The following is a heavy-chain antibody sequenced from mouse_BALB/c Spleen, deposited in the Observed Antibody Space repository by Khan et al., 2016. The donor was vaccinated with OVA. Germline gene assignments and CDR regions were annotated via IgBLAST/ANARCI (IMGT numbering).Heavy chain of an antibody. J-gene: IGHJ3*01. D-gene: IGHD4-1*01. CDR2: ISSDGDYT. V-gene: IGHV5-6*02. CDR3: ATHFTGSFAY. CDR1: GFTFSPYS. Sequence: EVRLVESGGDLVKSGGSLKLSCAASGFTFSPYSMSWVRQTPDKRLEWVATISSDGDYTYYPDSVKGRLNISRDNAKHTLYLQMSSLKSEDTAIYYCATHFTGSFAYWGQGSLVTVSA.